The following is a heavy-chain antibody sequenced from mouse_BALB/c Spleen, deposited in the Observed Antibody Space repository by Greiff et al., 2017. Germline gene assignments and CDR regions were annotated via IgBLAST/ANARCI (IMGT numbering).Heavy chain of an antibody. J-gene: IGHJ2*01. CDR1: GFTFSSYA. V-gene: IGHV5-9-4*01. CDR3: ARSMITTKGFDY. D-gene: IGHD2-4*01. Sequence: EVQGVESGGGLVKPGGSLKLSCAASGFTFSSYAMSWVRQSPEKRLEWVAEISSGGSYTYYPDTVTGRFTISRDNAKNTLYLEMSSLRSEDTAMYYCARSMITTKGFDYWGQGTTLTVSS. CDR2: ISSGGSYT.